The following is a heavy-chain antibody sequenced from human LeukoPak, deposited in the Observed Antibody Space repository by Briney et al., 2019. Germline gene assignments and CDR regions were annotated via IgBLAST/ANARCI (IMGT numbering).Heavy chain of an antibody. D-gene: IGHD3-16*01. CDR3: ARSEGGKRLAALYYFDY. CDR1: GYTFASYS. Sequence: ASVKVSCKASGYTFASYSISWVRQAPGQGLEWMGWISTYNGHTNYAQKLQGRVTMTTDTSTNTAYTELRSLISDDTAVYYCARSEGGKRLAALYYFDYWGQGTLVTVSS. V-gene: IGHV1-18*01. J-gene: IGHJ4*02. CDR2: ISTYNGHT.